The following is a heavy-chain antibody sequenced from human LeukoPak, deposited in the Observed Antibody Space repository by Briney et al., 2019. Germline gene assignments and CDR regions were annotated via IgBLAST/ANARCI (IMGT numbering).Heavy chain of an antibody. CDR1: GFTFSSYS. CDR3: AKGRGAFDI. Sequence: PGGSLRLSCVASGFTFSSYSMNWVRQAPGKGLEWVSYISSSSRTIYYADSVKGRFTISRGNAKNTLYLQMNSLRAEDTAVYYCAKGRGAFDIWGQGTMVTVSS. V-gene: IGHV3-48*01. CDR2: ISSSSRTI. J-gene: IGHJ3*02.